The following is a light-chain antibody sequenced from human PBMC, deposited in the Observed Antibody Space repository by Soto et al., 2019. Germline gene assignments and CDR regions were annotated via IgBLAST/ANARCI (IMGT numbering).Light chain of an antibody. CDR1: QRISDL. CDR2: KAS. Sequence: DIQMTQSPSTLSASVGDRVTITCRASQRISDLLAWYQQKPGKAPKLLIYKASSLKSGVPSRFSGSGSGTEYTLTISSLQPDDFASYYCQQYNGYWTFGQGTKVEIK. CDR3: QQYNGYWT. V-gene: IGKV1-5*03. J-gene: IGKJ1*01.